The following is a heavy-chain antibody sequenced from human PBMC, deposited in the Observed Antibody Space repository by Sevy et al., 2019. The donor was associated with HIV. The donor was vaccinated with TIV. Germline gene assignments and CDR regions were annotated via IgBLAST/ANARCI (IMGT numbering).Heavy chain of an antibody. CDR1: GFTFSSYS. CDR2: ISSSSSTI. D-gene: IGHD3-16*01. J-gene: IGHJ4*02. CDR3: ARTITFGGVSADY. Sequence: GGFLRLSCAASGFTFSSYSMNWVRQAPGKGLEWVSYISSSSSTIYYADSVKGRFIISRDNAKNSLYLQMNSLRAEDTTAYYCARTITFGGVSADYWGQGTLVTVSS. V-gene: IGHV3-48*01.